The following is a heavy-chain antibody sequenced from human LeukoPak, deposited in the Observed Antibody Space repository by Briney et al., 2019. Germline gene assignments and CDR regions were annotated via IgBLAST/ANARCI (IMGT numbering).Heavy chain of an antibody. V-gene: IGHV3-30-3*01. Sequence: PGGSLRLSCAASGFTFSSYAMHWVRQAPGKGLEWVAVISYDGSNKYYADSVKGRFTISRDNSKNTLYLQMNSLRAEDTAVYYCARGGGWYLHWFDPWGQGTLVTVSS. CDR1: GFTFSSYA. J-gene: IGHJ5*02. CDR3: ARGGGWYLHWFDP. CDR2: ISYDGSNK. D-gene: IGHD6-19*01.